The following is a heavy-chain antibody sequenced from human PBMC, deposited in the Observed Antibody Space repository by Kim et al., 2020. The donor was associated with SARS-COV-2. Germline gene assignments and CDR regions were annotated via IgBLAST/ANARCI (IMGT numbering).Heavy chain of an antibody. V-gene: IGHV3-23*03. CDR3: ATYFYDDYTQGHRDD. J-gene: IGHJ4*02. Sequence: ADSGKGRFTISRDDSKKALYLQMNSLRVEDTAVYYCATYFYDDYTQGHRDDWGQGTLVTVSS. D-gene: IGHD4-17*01.